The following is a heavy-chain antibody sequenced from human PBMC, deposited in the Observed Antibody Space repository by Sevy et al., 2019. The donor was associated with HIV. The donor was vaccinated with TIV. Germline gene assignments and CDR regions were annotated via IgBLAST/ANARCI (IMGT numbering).Heavy chain of an antibody. V-gene: IGHV1-69*06. CDR2: IIPIFGTA. CDR1: GGTFSSYA. Sequence: ASVKVSCKASGGTFSSYAISWVRQAPGQGLEWMGGIIPIFGTANYAQKFQGRVTITADKSTSTAYMELGSLRSEDTAVYYCARADYYDSSGYTLFYWGQGTLVTVPQ. J-gene: IGHJ4*02. CDR3: ARADYYDSSGYTLFY. D-gene: IGHD3-22*01.